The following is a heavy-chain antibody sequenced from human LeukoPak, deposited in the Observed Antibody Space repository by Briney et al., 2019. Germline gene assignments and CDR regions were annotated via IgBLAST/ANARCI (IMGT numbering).Heavy chain of an antibody. CDR2: IYPGDSDT. V-gene: IGHV5-51*01. D-gene: IGHD6-13*01. Sequence: GESLKISCQVSGYSFTNYWIGWVRQMPGKGLEWMGIIYPGDSDTRYSPSFQGQVTISADKSISTAYLQWSSLKASDTAMYYCARQILYSSSWYYWFDPWGQGTLVTVSS. CDR3: ARQILYSSSWYYWFDP. CDR1: GYSFTNYW. J-gene: IGHJ5*02.